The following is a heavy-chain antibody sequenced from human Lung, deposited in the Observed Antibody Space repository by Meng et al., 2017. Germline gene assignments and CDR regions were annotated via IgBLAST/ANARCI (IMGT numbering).Heavy chain of an antibody. CDR1: GFPFSTYA. V-gene: IGHV3-23*04. Sequence: VKLVESGGGVVQPGRSLRLSCAASGFPFSTYAMAWVRQAPGKGLEWVSGITGSGAGTYYADSVKGRFTISRDNHRNTLYLQMNSVRAEDTAVYYCARDRSGGWYFDYWGQGTLVTVSS. D-gene: IGHD6-19*01. CDR2: ITGSGAGT. CDR3: ARDRSGGWYFDY. J-gene: IGHJ4*02.